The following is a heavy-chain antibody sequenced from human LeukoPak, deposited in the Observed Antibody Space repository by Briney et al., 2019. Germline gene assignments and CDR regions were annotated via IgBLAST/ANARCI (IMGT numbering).Heavy chain of an antibody. V-gene: IGHV4-34*01. D-gene: IGHD2-15*01. CDR3: AREVVVVVAATWWFDP. CDR1: GGSFSGYY. J-gene: IGHJ5*02. CDR2: INHSGST. Sequence: PSETLSLTCAAYGGSFSGYYWSWIRQPPGKGLEWIGEINHSGSTNYNPSLKSRVTISVDTSKNQFSLKLSSVTAADTAVYYCAREVVVVVAATWWFDPWGQGTLVTVSS.